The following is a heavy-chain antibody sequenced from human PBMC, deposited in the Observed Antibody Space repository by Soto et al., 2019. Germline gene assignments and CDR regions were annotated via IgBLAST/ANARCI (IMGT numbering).Heavy chain of an antibody. V-gene: IGHV1-69*13. D-gene: IGHD2-2*01. CDR3: AHTPVVPAANYYYYGMDV. CDR2: IIPIFGTA. J-gene: IGHJ6*02. CDR1: GGTFSSYA. Sequence: ASVKVSCKASGGTFSSYAISWVRQAPGQGLEWMGGIIPIFGTANYAQKFQGRVTITADESTSTAYMELSSLRSEDTAVYYCAHTPVVPAANYYYYGMDVWGQGTKVTVSS.